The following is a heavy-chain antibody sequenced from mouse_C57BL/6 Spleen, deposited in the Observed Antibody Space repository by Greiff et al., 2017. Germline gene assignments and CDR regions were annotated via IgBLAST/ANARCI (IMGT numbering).Heavy chain of an antibody. D-gene: IGHD1-1*01. CDR1: GYTFTSYW. Sequence: QVQLQQPGAELVRPGSSVKLSCKASGYTFTSYWMDWVKQRPGQGLEWIGNIYPSDSETHYNQKFKDKATLTVDKSSSTAYMQLSSLTSEDSAVYDCSPSLYYYGSNKGYFDVWGTGTTVTVSS. V-gene: IGHV1-61*01. CDR2: IYPSDSET. CDR3: SPSLYYYGSNKGYFDV. J-gene: IGHJ1*03.